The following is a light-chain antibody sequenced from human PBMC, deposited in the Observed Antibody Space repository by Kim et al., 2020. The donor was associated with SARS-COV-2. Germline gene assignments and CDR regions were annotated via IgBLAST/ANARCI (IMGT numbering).Light chain of an antibody. Sequence: SASVGDRVTITCRASQGISSWLVWYQQKPGKAPKLLIYAASSLQSGVPSRFSGSGSGTDFTLTISSLQPEDFATYYCQQANSFPYTFGQGTKLEI. CDR1: QGISSW. CDR2: AAS. J-gene: IGKJ2*01. CDR3: QQANSFPYT. V-gene: IGKV1-12*01.